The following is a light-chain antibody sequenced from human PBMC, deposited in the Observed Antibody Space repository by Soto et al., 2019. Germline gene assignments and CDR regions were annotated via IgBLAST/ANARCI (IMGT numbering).Light chain of an antibody. CDR1: SSDVAGYKY. CDR2: EVS. CDR3: SSYRTSSTLDLV. V-gene: IGLV2-14*01. Sequence: QSVLTQPASVSGSPGQSITISCTGTSSDVAGYKYVSWYQQHPGKAPKLMIYEVSNRPSGVSNRFSGSKSGNTASLTISGLQAEDEADYYCSSYRTSSTLDLVFGGGTKVTVL. J-gene: IGLJ2*01.